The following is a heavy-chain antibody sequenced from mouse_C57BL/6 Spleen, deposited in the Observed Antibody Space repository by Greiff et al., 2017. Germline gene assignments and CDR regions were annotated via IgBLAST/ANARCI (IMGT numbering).Heavy chain of an antibody. CDR1: GYTFTSYW. D-gene: IGHD2-3*01. CDR3: ARGGFYDGYPYYCDY. J-gene: IGHJ2*01. Sequence: QVQLQQPGAELVKPGASVKLSCKASGYTFTSYWMHWVKQRPGQGLEWIGMIHPNSGSTNYNEKFKSKATLTVDKSSSTAYMQLSSLTSEDSAVXYCARGGFYDGYPYYCDYWGQGTTLTVSS. CDR2: IHPNSGST. V-gene: IGHV1-64*01.